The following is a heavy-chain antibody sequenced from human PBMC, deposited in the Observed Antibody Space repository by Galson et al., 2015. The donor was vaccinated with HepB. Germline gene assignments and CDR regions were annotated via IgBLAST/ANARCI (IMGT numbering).Heavy chain of an antibody. CDR3: AKDGVFSGYDLDH. CDR1: GFTFRSYG. D-gene: IGHD5-12*01. CDR2: IWHDGSNK. V-gene: IGHV3-33*06. J-gene: IGHJ4*02. Sequence: SLRLSCAASGFTFRSYGMHWVRQAPGKGLEWVAVIWHDGSNKYYADSVKGRFTISRDNSKNTLYLQMNSPRPEDTAVYYCAKDGVFSGYDLDHWGQGTLVTVSS.